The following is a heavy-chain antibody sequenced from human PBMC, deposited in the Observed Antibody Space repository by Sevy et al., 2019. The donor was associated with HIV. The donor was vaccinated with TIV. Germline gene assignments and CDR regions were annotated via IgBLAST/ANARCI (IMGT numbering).Heavy chain of an antibody. Sequence: KQSQTLSLTCAVSGGSISGYYWSWIRQPPGKGLEWIGYIDYTGSTNYSPSLKSRVTISVDTSKSQFSLKLNSVTAADTAFYYCARHEAGTGTSYNLIEYWGQGTLVTVS. CDR3: ARHEAGTGTSYNLIEY. CDR2: IDYTGST. V-gene: IGHV4-59*08. D-gene: IGHD3-10*01. J-gene: IGHJ4*02. CDR1: GGSISGYY.